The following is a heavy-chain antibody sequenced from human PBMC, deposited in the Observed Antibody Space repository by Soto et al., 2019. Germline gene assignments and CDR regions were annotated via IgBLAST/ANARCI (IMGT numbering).Heavy chain of an antibody. Sequence: GGSLRLSCAASGFTFSSYAMSWVRQAPGKGLEWVSAISGSGGSTYYADSVKGRFTISRDTSKNTLYLQMNSLRAEDTAVYYCAKSFVLVVYAAFDYWGQGTLVTVSS. J-gene: IGHJ4*02. V-gene: IGHV3-23*01. CDR1: GFTFSSYA. CDR3: AKSFVLVVYAAFDY. D-gene: IGHD2-8*01. CDR2: ISGSGGST.